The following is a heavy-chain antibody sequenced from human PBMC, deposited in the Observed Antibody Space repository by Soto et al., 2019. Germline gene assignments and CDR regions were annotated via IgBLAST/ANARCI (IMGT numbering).Heavy chain of an antibody. CDR1: GGTFSSYS. CDR2: IIPILGTA. J-gene: IGHJ4*02. CDR3: ARNRVGYCSSTSCYSEGDY. Sequence: ASVKVSCKASGGTFSSYSISWVLQAPGEGLEWMGGIIPILGTANYAQKFQGRVTITADESTSTAYMELSSLRSEDTAVYYCARNRVGYCSSTSCYSEGDYWGQGTLVTVS. D-gene: IGHD2-2*02. V-gene: IGHV1-69*13.